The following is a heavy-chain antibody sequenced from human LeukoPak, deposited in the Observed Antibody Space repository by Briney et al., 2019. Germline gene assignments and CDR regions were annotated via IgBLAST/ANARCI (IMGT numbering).Heavy chain of an antibody. J-gene: IGHJ4*02. D-gene: IGHD2-21*01. CDR3: ARGEHEGFDY. CDR1: GFTFSSYA. CDR2: ISSNGGST. V-gene: IGHV3-64*01. Sequence: GGSLRLSCAASGFTFSSYAMHWVRQAPGKGLEYVSAISSNGGSTYYANSVKGRFTISRDNSKNTLYLQMGSRRAEDMAVYYCARGEHEGFDYWGQGTLVTVSS.